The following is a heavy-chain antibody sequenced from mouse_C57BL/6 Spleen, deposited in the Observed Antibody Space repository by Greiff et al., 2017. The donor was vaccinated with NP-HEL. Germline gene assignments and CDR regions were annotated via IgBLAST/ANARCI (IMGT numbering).Heavy chain of an antibody. J-gene: IGHJ4*01. CDR1: GFTFSDYY. CDR2: INYDGSST. Sequence: EVKLVESEGGLVQPGSSMKLSCTASGFTFSDYYMAWVRQVPEKGLEWVANINYDGSSTYYLDSLKSRFIISRDNAKNILYLQMSSLKADDTATYYCAREDGNPSSYAMDYWGQGTSVTVSS. V-gene: IGHV5-16*01. CDR3: AREDGNPSSYAMDY. D-gene: IGHD2-1*01.